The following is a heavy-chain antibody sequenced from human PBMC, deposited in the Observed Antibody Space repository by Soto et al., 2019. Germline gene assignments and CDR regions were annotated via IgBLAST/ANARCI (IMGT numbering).Heavy chain of an antibody. CDR1: GASVSSGSYY. V-gene: IGHV4-61*01. CDR2: IDYSAST. D-gene: IGHD3-16*02. J-gene: IGHJ5*02. Sequence: SETLSLTYTVSGASVSSGSYYWNWVRQPPGKGLEWIGYIDYSASTNYNPSLKSRVTISIDTSKNQFSLTLNSVTTAYTAVYYCSRVYDFVWGSYRPFDPWGQGTLVTVSS. CDR3: SRVYDFVWGSYRPFDP.